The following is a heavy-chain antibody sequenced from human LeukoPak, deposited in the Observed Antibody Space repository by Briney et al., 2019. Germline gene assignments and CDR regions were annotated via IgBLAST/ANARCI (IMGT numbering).Heavy chain of an antibody. D-gene: IGHD1-1*01. V-gene: IGHV3-9*01. CDR3: ARLRTTGTFDY. CDR1: GFTFDDYA. Sequence: GGSLRLSYAASGFTFDDYAMHWVRQAPGKGLEWVSGISWNSGSIGYADSVKGRFTISRDNAKNSLYLQMNSLRAEDTALYYRARLRTTGTFDYWGQGTLVTVSS. J-gene: IGHJ4*02. CDR2: ISWNSGSI.